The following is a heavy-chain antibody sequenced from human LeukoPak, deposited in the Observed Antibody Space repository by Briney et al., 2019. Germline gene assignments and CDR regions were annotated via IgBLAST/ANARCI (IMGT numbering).Heavy chain of an antibody. J-gene: IGHJ4*02. D-gene: IGHD3-16*01. CDR3: ARGGTLFTLFDS. CDR2: IYITGNT. CDR1: SGSISGYDYY. Sequence: PSQTLSLTCTESSGSISGYDYYWSWIRQPDGRGLEWIGRIYITGNTMYNPSLESRLKISIDTSKNQVSLTVKSVTAADTAVYYCARGGTLFTLFDSWGQGTLVTVSS. V-gene: IGHV4-61*02.